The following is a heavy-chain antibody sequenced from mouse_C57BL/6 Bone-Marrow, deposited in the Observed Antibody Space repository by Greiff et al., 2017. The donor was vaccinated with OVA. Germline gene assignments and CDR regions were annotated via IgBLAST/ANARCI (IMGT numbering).Heavy chain of an antibody. CDR3: AGWYWFDY. Sequence: QVQLQQSGPELVKPGASVKLSCKASGYTFTSYDINWVQQRPGQGLEWIGWIYPRDGSTKYNEKFKGTATLTVDTSASTAYMVLHSLTSEDSAVYFCAGWYWFDYWGQGTTLTVSS. V-gene: IGHV1-85*01. J-gene: IGHJ2*01. CDR2: IYPRDGST. D-gene: IGHD3-3*01. CDR1: GYTFTSYD.